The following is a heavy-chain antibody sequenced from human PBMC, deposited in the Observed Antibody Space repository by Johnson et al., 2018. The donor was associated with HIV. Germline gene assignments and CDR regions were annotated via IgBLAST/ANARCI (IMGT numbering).Heavy chain of an antibody. Sequence: QMQLVESGGGVVQPGRSLRLSCAASGFTFSSYAMHWVRQAPGKGLEWVAVISYDGSNKYYAAPVKGRFTISRDDSKNTLYLQMNSLKTEDTAVYYCTTELEWELLHDAFDIWGQGTMVTVSS. V-gene: IGHV3-30-3*01. CDR2: ISYDGSNK. CDR1: GFTFSSYA. D-gene: IGHD1-26*01. CDR3: TTELEWELLHDAFDI. J-gene: IGHJ3*02.